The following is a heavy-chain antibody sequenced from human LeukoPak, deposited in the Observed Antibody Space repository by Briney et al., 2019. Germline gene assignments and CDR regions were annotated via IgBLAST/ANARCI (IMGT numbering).Heavy chain of an antibody. J-gene: IGHJ5*02. V-gene: IGHV3-7*01. CDR2: IKLDGSEK. CDR1: GFTLSTYW. CDR3: AREVPRGAINLDL. D-gene: IGHD3-10*01. Sequence: PGGSLRLSCGASGFTLSTYWMSWVRQAPGKGLEWVANIKLDGSEKNYVDSVKGRFTISRDNAKNSLYLQMDSLRVDDTAIYYCAREVPRGAINLDLWGQGTLVTVSS.